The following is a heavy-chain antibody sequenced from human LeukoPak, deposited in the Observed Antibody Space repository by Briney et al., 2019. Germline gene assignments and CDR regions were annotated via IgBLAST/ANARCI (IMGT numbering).Heavy chain of an antibody. Sequence: PGGSPRLSCAASGFTFSSYWMHWVRQAPGKGLLWVSRINSDGSSTSYADSVKGRFTISRDNAKNTLYLQMNSLRAEDTAVYYCGGAAAATLRWFDPWGQGTLVTVSS. J-gene: IGHJ5*02. V-gene: IGHV3-74*01. CDR2: INSDGSST. CDR1: GFTFSSYW. D-gene: IGHD6-13*01. CDR3: GGAAAATLRWFDP.